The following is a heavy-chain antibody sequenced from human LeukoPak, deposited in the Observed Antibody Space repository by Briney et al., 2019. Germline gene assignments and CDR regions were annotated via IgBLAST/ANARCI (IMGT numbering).Heavy chain of an antibody. CDR2: ISGSGSGGST. V-gene: IGHV3-23*01. D-gene: IGHD5-24*01. J-gene: IGHJ4*02. Sequence: GGSLRLSCAASGFTFSSSAMSWVRQAPGKGVEWVSSISGSGSGGSTYYADSVKGRFTISRDNSKNTLYLQMNSLRAEDTAVYYCAKSGYNRFDYWGQGTLDTVSS. CDR1: GFTFSSSA. CDR3: AKSGYNRFDY.